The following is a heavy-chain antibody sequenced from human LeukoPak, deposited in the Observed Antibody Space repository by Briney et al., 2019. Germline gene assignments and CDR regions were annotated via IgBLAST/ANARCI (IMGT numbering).Heavy chain of an antibody. CDR1: GFTFSSYG. D-gene: IGHD1-26*01. CDR3: AKDLCGTQGY. J-gene: IGHJ4*02. CDR2: ISYDGSNK. Sequence: PGGSLRLSCAASGFTFSSYGMHWVRQAPGKGLEWVAVISYDGSNKYYADSVKGRFTISRDNSKNTLYLQMNSLRAEDTAVYYCAKDLCGTQGYWGQGTLVTVSS. V-gene: IGHV3-30*18.